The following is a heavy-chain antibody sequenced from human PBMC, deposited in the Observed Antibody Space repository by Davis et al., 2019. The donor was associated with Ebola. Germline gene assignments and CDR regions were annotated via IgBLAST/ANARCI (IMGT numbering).Heavy chain of an antibody. CDR2: IIPIFGTA. Sequence: AASVKVSCKASGGTFSSYAISWVRQAPGQGLEWMGGIIPIFGTANYAQKFQGRVTITADESTSTAYMELSSLRSEDTAVYYCAREVYSTFDYWGQGTLATVSS. J-gene: IGHJ4*02. V-gene: IGHV1-69*13. D-gene: IGHD6-13*01. CDR1: GGTFSSYA. CDR3: AREVYSTFDY.